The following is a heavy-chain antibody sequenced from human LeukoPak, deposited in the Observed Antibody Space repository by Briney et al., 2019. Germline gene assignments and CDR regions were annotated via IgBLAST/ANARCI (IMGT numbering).Heavy chain of an antibody. D-gene: IGHD6-19*01. CDR3: ARDRDSSGWVKI. CDR1: GFTVSSNY. V-gene: IGHV3-66*01. Sequence: GGSLRLSCAASGFTVSSNYMSWVRQAPGKGLEGGSVINSGGSTYYADSVKSRFVIYRDYSKNTLYLQMNSLGAEETAVYYCARDRDSSGWVKIWGQGTMVTVS. CDR2: INSGGST. J-gene: IGHJ3*02.